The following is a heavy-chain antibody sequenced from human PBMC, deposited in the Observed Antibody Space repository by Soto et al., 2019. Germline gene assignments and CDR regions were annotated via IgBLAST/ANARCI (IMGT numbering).Heavy chain of an antibody. CDR2: IIPIFGKP. CDR3: ARDRDDYGSGNYYNRIDF. Sequence: QVQLVQSGAEVKKPGSSVKVSCKASGGIFSTYAISWLRQAPGQGLEWMGGIIPIFGKPNYAQRFQGRVTITADESTRTAYMELRRLRSEDTAVYYCARDRDDYGSGNYYNRIDFWGQGTLVTVSS. CDR1: GGIFSTYA. V-gene: IGHV1-69*01. J-gene: IGHJ4*02. D-gene: IGHD3-10*01.